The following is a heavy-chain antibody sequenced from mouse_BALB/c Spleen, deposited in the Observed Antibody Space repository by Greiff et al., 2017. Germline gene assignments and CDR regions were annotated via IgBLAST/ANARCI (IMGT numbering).Heavy chain of an antibody. CDR1: GFNIKDTY. J-gene: IGHJ3*01. V-gene: IGHV14-3*02. CDR3: ARSHAY. CDR2: IDPANGNT. Sequence: EVKLQESGAELVKPGASVKLSCTASGFNIKDTYMHWVKQRPEQGLEWIGRIDPANGNTKYDPKFQGKATITADTSSNTAYLQLSSLTSEDTAVYYCARSHAYWGQGTLVTVSA.